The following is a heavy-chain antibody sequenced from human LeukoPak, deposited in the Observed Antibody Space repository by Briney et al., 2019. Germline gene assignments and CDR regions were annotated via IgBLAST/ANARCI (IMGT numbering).Heavy chain of an antibody. J-gene: IGHJ6*03. Sequence: SETLSLTCTVSGGYIGSYYWSWIRQPAGEGLEWIGRIYTSENTDHNPSLKSRVTMSVDMSTSQFSLRLTSVTAADTAVYYCAREGDYGDYSKSFYYMDVWGKGTTVTVSS. CDR2: IYTSENT. CDR1: GGYIGSYY. V-gene: IGHV4-4*07. D-gene: IGHD4-17*01. CDR3: AREGDYGDYSKSFYYMDV.